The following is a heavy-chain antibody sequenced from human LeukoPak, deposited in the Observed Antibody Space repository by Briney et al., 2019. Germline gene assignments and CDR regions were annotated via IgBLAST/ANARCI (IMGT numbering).Heavy chain of an antibody. J-gene: IGHJ4*02. CDR1: GVTLSTYA. Sequence: PGRSLSLSCAASGVTLSTYAMSWARQAPGKGLEWVSGISSSGSGDNTYYADSVKGRFTISRDNSKNTLYLQMNSLRAEDAAVYYWAKVVHVLRFLEWSRHREKDYWGQGTLVTVSS. CDR2: ISSSGSGDNT. D-gene: IGHD3-3*01. V-gene: IGHV3-23*01. CDR3: AKVVHVLRFLEWSRHREKDY.